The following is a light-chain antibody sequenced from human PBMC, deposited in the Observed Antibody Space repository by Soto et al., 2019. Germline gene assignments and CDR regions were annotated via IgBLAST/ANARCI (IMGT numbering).Light chain of an antibody. CDR3: QRYNNRPSLT. CDR1: QSVSNN. J-gene: IGKJ4*01. CDR2: GAS. V-gene: IGKV3-15*01. Sequence: EIVMTQSPATLSVSPGERATLSCRASQSVSNNLAWYQQKPGQAPRLLIYGASTRANGIPARFSGSGSGTEFTLTISSLQSEDFAVYYCQRYNNRPSLTFGGGTKVEIK.